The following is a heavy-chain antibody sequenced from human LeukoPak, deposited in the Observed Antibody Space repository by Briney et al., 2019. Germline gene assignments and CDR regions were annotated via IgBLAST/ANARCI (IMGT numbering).Heavy chain of an antibody. J-gene: IGHJ6*02. CDR1: GGTISNYF. V-gene: IGHV4-59*01. CDR2: ISYSGST. D-gene: IGHD6-6*01. CDR3: ARVEARHGNGMDV. Sequence: SETLSLTCTVSGGTISNYFWSWIRQPPGRGLEWLGYISYSGSTRYNPSLKSRVSISVETSKNRFSLRLSSVTAADTAVYYCARVEARHGNGMDVWGQGTTVTVSS.